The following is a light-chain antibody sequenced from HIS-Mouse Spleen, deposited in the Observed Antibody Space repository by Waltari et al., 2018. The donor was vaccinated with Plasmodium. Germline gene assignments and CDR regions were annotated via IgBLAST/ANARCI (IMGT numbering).Light chain of an antibody. J-gene: IGKJ2*01. CDR3: QQYNNPRTT. CDR1: QSVSSN. V-gene: IGKV3-15*01. Sequence: EIVMTQSPATLSVSPGERATLSCRASQSVSSNLAWSQQQPGQAPRLLIYGASTRATGIPARFSGSGSGTEFTLTISSLQSEDFAVYYCQQYNNPRTTFGQGTKLEIK. CDR2: GAS.